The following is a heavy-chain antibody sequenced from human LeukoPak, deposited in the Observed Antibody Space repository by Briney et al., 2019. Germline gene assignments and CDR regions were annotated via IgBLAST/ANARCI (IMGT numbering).Heavy chain of an antibody. CDR3: ARLTLLFGIVGSSGWYGAFDI. D-gene: IGHD6-19*01. CDR1: GGTFSSYA. Sequence: AASVKVSCKASGGTFSSYAIRWVRQAPGQGLEWMGRIIPILGTANYARKFQGRVTITADKSTSTAYMELSSLRSEDTAVYYCARLTLLFGIVGSSGWYGAFDIWGQGTMVTVSS. V-gene: IGHV1-69*04. J-gene: IGHJ3*02. CDR2: IIPILGTA.